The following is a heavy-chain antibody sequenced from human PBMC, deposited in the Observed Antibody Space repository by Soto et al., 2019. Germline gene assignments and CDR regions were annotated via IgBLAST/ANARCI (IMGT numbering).Heavy chain of an antibody. V-gene: IGHV1-69*01. J-gene: IGHJ4*02. CDR3: AGGVYSDGPTDAYVNWPALL. CDR2: IIPIFGAA. Sequence: QVQLVQSGAEVKRPGSSVKVSCKASGGNFSTFAINWVRQAPGHGLEWMGGIIPIFGAANYARKFQGRVTLTADESTTSAFVGLSRLRSDDTAVYYGAGGVYSDGPTDAYVNWPALLWGQG. CDR1: GGNFSTFA. D-gene: IGHD1-1*01.